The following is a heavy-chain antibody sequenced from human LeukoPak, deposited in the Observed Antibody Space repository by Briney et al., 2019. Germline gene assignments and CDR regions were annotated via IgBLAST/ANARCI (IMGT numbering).Heavy chain of an antibody. CDR2: IYHSGST. V-gene: IGHV4-30-2*01. J-gene: IGHJ4*02. CDR3: ARGRTTVVTPYYFDY. D-gene: IGHD4-23*01. Sequence: PSETLSLTCAVSGGSISSGGYSWSWIRRPPGKGLEWIGYIYHSGSTYYNPSLKSRVTISVDRSKNQFSLKLSSVTAADTAVYYCARGRTTVVTPYYFDYWGQGTLVTVSS. CDR1: GGSISSGGYS.